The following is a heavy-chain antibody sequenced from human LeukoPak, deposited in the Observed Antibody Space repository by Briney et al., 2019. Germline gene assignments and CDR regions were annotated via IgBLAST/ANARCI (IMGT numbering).Heavy chain of an antibody. CDR2: INHSGST. CDR1: GGSFSGYY. D-gene: IGHD3-16*01. CDR3: ARVSYEYYYYYYMDV. J-gene: IGHJ6*03. Sequence: SETLSLTCAVYGGSFSGYYWSWIRQPPGKGLEWIGEINHSGSTNYNPSLKSRVTISVDTSKNQFSLKLSSVTAADTAVYYCARVSYEYYYYYYMDVWGKGTTVTISS. V-gene: IGHV4-34*01.